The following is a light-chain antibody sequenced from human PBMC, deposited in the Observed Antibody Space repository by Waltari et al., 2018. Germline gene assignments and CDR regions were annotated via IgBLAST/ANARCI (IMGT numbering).Light chain of an antibody. CDR1: RRDVGGYNH. Sequence: QSALTQPASGSGSPGQSITIPCPGTRRDVGGYNHVPWYQQHPGKAPKPMIYDVSNRPSGVSNRFSGSKSGNTASLTISGLQAEDEADYYCSSYTSSSTLLYVFGTGTKVTVL. J-gene: IGLJ1*01. CDR2: DVS. V-gene: IGLV2-14*03. CDR3: SSYTSSSTLLYV.